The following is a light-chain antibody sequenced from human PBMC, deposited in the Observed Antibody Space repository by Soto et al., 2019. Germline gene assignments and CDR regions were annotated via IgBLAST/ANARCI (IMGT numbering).Light chain of an antibody. CDR2: DVG. CDR3: SSYTSTNTYV. V-gene: IGLV2-14*01. CDR1: SSDVGGYNF. Sequence: QSALTQPASVSGSPGQSIAISCTGTSSDVGGYNFVSWYQQHPGKAPKLMIFDVGDRPSGSSIRFSGSKSGNTASLTISGLQAEDEADYYCSSYTSTNTYVFGTGTKVTVL. J-gene: IGLJ1*01.